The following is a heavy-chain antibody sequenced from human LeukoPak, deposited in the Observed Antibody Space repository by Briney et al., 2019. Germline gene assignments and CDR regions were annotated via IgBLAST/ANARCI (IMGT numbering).Heavy chain of an antibody. CDR2: ISSSGGRK. CDR3: AKRGVVIRVILVGFPKEAYYFDS. J-gene: IGHJ4*02. D-gene: IGHD3-22*01. Sequence: PGGSLRLSCVASGFTFSPYSMNWVRQAPGKGLEWVSCISSSGGRKYYADCVKGRFTISRDNAKNTLYLQMNSLRAEDTAVYFCAKRGVVIRVILVGFPKEAYYFDSWGQGALVTVSS. V-gene: IGHV3-48*01. CDR1: GFTFSPYS.